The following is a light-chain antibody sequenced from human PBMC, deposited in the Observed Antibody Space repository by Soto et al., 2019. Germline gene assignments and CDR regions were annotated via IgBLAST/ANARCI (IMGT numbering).Light chain of an antibody. CDR1: SSDVGGYNY. CDR3: SSYTTSSTHWV. J-gene: IGLJ3*02. Sequence: QSALTQPASVSGSPGQSITISCTGTSSDVGGYNYVSWYQQHPGKAPKFMIYEVSNRPSGVSNRFSGSKSGNTASLTISGLQAEDEADYYCSSYTTSSTHWVFGGGTQLIVL. V-gene: IGLV2-14*01. CDR2: EVS.